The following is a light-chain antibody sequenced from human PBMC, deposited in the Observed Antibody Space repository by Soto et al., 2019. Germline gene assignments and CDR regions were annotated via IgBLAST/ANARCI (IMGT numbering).Light chain of an antibody. Sequence: EIVSTQSPATLSLSPGERATLSCRASQRVSSYLACYQQKPGQDPRLLIYDASNRATGIPARFSGSGSGTDFTLTISSLEPEDFAVYYCQQRSNWPLTCGGGTKVEIK. CDR3: QQRSNWPLT. CDR2: DAS. CDR1: QRVSSY. V-gene: IGKV3-11*01. J-gene: IGKJ4*01.